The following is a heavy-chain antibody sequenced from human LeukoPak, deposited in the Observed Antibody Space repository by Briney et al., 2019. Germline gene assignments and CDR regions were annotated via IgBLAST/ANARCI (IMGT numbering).Heavy chain of an antibody. CDR2: INPNSGGT. D-gene: IGHD2-2*01. CDR3: ARGYCSSTSCYYRY. V-gene: IGHV1-2*02. CDR1: GYTFTGYY. J-gene: IGHJ4*02. Sequence: ASVTVSCKASGYTFTGYYMHWVRQAPGQGLEWMGWINPNSGGTNYAQKFQGRVTMTRDTSISTAYMELSRLRSDDTAVYYCARGYCSSTSCYYRYWGQETLVTVSS.